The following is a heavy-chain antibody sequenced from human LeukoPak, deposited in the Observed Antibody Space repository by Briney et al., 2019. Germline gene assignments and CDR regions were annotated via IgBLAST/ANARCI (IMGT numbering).Heavy chain of an antibody. CDR1: GFTFSSYA. J-gene: IGHJ3*02. CDR2: ISGSGGST. CDR3: AKETKRYCSSTSCYAFDI. Sequence: GGSLRLSCAASGFTFSSYAMSWVRQAPGKGLEWVSAISGSGGSTYYADSVKGRFTISRDNAKNTLYLQMNSLRAEDTAVYYCAKETKRYCSSTSCYAFDIWGQGTMVTVSS. D-gene: IGHD2-2*01. V-gene: IGHV3-23*01.